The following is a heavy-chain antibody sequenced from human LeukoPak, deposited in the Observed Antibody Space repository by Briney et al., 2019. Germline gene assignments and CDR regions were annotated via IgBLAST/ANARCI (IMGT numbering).Heavy chain of an antibody. J-gene: IGHJ6*02. CDR3: AKVSGGGLYYDGMDV. Sequence: PGGSLRLSCAASGFTFNNYAMNWVRQAPGKGLEWVSVISGSGGTTYYADSVKGRFTISRDSPKNTLYLQMNSLRAEDTAVYYCAKVSGGGLYYDGMDVWGQGTTVTVSS. CDR1: GFTFNNYA. D-gene: IGHD1-14*01. V-gene: IGHV3-23*01. CDR2: ISGSGGTT.